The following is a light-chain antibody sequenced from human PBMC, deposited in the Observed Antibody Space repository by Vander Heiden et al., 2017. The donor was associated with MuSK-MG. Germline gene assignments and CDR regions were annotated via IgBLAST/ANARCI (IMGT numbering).Light chain of an antibody. CDR3: QQTDRSPLT. J-gene: IGKJ4*02. V-gene: IGKV1-39*01. Sequence: DIQMTQPSSSLSASVRDRVNITCRASQSIGSHLHWYQQKPGKAPRLLIYSASTLQSGVPSRFNGSGSETDFTLTITNLQPEDFATYYCQQTDRSPLTFGGGTRVEVK. CDR1: QSIGSH. CDR2: SAS.